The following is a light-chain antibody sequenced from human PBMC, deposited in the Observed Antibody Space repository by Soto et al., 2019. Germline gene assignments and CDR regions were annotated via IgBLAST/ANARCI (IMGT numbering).Light chain of an antibody. CDR1: QSISSK. CDR2: GAV. J-gene: IGKJ1*01. Sequence: EVVMTQSPDVLAVSPGETATLSCRASQSISSKLAWYQQKPGQAPRRLIYGAVTRATGIPARFSGSGSSTDFTLTISSLQSEDCAVYYCHPYNSWLSWTFGQGTKVEIK. V-gene: IGKV3D-15*01. CDR3: HPYNSWLSWT.